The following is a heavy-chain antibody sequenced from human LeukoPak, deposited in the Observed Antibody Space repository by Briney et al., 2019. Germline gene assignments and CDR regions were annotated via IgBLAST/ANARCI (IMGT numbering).Heavy chain of an antibody. D-gene: IGHD6-13*01. CDR1: GFTFSNYA. J-gene: IGHJ4*02. Sequence: GGSLRLSCAASGFTFSNYAMTWVRQAPGKGLEWVSYISSSGGTISYADSVKGRFTISRDNAKNSLYLQMNSLRAEDTAIYYCARSGQHLFDFWGQGTLVTISS. V-gene: IGHV3-48*03. CDR2: ISSSGGTI. CDR3: ARSGQHLFDF.